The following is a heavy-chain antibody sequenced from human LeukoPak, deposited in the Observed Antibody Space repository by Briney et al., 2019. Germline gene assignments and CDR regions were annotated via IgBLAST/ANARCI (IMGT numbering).Heavy chain of an antibody. CDR2: ISYDGSNK. CDR1: GFTFSSYG. V-gene: IGHV3-30*03. Sequence: GGSLRLSCAASGFTFSSYGMHWVRQAPGKGLEWVAVISYDGSNKYYADSVKGRFTISRDNSKNTLYLQMNSLRAEDTAVYYCARIAAAGTSSYDYWGQGTLVTVSS. CDR3: ARIAAAGTSSYDY. J-gene: IGHJ4*02. D-gene: IGHD6-13*01.